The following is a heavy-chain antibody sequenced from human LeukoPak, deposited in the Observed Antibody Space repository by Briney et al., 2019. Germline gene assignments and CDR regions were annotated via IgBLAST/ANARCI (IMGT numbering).Heavy chain of an antibody. Sequence: GGSLRLSCAASGFTFSNYSMHWVRQAPGKELEWVALIRCDGTNKYYADSVRGRFTISRDNSKNTLSLQMSSLRAEDTAVYYCARFAYCSGGACYSKTFDYWGQRTLVTVSS. CDR3: ARFAYCSGGACYSKTFDY. D-gene: IGHD2-15*01. CDR2: IRCDGTNK. V-gene: IGHV3-30*02. CDR1: GFTFSNYS. J-gene: IGHJ4*02.